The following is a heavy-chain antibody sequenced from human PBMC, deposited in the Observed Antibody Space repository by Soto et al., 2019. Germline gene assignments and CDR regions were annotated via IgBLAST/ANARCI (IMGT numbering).Heavy chain of an antibody. J-gene: IGHJ4*02. CDR1: GFTFSSYG. D-gene: IGHD2-15*01. CDR3: AKDRQLLLYCFDY. V-gene: IGHV3-30*18. CDR2: ISYDGSNK. Sequence: PGGSLRLSCAASGFTFSSYGMHWVRQAPGKGLEWVAVISYDGSNKYYADSVKGRFTISRDNSKNTLYPQMNSLRAEDTAVYYCAKDRQLLLYCFDYWGQGTLVTVSS.